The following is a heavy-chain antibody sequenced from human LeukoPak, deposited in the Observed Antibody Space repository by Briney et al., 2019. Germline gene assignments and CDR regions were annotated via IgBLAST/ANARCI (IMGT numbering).Heavy chain of an antibody. V-gene: IGHV1-2*02. CDR3: ARAYYYDSSGSNYFDY. CDR2: INPNSGGT. Sequence: ASVKVSCKASGYTFTGYYMHWVRQAPGQELEWMGWINPNSGGTNYAQKFQGRVTMTRDTSISTAYMELSRLRSDDTAVYYCARAYYYDSSGSNYFDYWGQGTLVTVSS. J-gene: IGHJ4*02. D-gene: IGHD3-22*01. CDR1: GYTFTGYY.